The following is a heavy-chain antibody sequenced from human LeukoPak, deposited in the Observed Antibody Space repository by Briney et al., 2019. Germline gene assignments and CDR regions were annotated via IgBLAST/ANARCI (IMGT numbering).Heavy chain of an antibody. CDR3: ARLGLHSSGWHIYYYDY. CDR2: NGGST. Sequence: PSETLSLTCTVSGGSISSTSYYWGWIRQPPGKGLEWIGNNGGSTIYNPSLKSRVTISVDTSRNHFSLELSSVTAADTAMYYCARLGLHSSGWHIYYYDYWGQGSLVIVSS. D-gene: IGHD6-19*01. CDR1: GGSISSTSYY. J-gene: IGHJ4*02. V-gene: IGHV4-39*02.